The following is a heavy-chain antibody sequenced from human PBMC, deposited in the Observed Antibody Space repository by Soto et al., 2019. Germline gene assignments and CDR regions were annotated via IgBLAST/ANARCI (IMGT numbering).Heavy chain of an antibody. V-gene: IGHV3-33*03. Sequence: GGSLRLSCAATGFSFSSFAMHWVRQAPGRGLEWVAVIYYDGSSQYYADSVKGRFTISRDNSKNTLYLQMKSLRAEDTAVYYCASSQGVDSIPRFDYWGQGTLVTVSS. J-gene: IGHJ4*02. CDR2: IYYDGSSQ. D-gene: IGHD3-22*01. CDR1: GFSFSSFA. CDR3: ASSQGVDSIPRFDY.